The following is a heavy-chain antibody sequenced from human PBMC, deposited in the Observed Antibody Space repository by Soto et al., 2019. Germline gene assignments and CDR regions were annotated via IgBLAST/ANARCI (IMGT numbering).Heavy chain of an antibody. D-gene: IGHD3-16*02. V-gene: IGHV1-8*01. J-gene: IGHJ3*02. CDR2: MNPNSGNT. CDR1: GYTFTSYD. Sequence: GASVKVSCKASGYTFTSYDINWVRQATGQGLEWMGWMNPNSGNTGYAQKFQGRVTMTRNTSISTAYMELSSLRSEDTAVYYCARNLPLYYDYIWGSYRQDAFDIWGQGTMVT. CDR3: ARNLPLYYDYIWGSYRQDAFDI.